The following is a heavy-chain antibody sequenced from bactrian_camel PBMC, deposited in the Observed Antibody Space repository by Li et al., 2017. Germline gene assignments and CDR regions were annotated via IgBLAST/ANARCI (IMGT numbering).Heavy chain of an antibody. Sequence: HVQLVESGGGSVQAGGSLRLSCAASGLRHGASCMAWFRQAPGKEHEGVAAIGTDGRTSYADSVKGRFTISKDNEKNILYLQMNSLRPEDTAMYYCAAEPSPAYGGSFDGLRLRAYEYNYWGQGTQVTVS. CDR2: IGTDGRT. J-gene: IGHJ4*01. CDR3: AAEPSPAYGGSFDGLRLRAYEYNY. CDR1: GLRHGASC. D-gene: IGHD6*01. V-gene: IGHV3S55*01.